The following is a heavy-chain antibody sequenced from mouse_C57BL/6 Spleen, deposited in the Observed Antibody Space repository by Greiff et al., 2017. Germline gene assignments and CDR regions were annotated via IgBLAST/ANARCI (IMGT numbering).Heavy chain of an antibody. CDR2: ISGGGGNT. Sequence: EVKLVESGGGLVKPGGSLKLSCAASGFTFSSYTMSWVRQTPEKRLEWVATISGGGGNTYYPDSVKGRFTISRDNAKNTLYLQMSSLRSEDTALYYCARDYSNYYAMDYWGQGTSVTVSS. CDR1: GFTFSSYT. CDR3: ARDYSNYYAMDY. J-gene: IGHJ4*01. V-gene: IGHV5-9*01. D-gene: IGHD2-5*01.